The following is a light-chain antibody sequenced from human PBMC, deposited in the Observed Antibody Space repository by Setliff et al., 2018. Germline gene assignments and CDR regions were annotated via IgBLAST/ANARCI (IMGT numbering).Light chain of an antibody. J-gene: IGLJ2*01. V-gene: IGLV2-14*03. CDR2: DVT. CDR3: CSYGGDFTWV. Sequence: QSVLTQPASVSGSPGQSITISCTGTSSDIGGYDYASWYQQHPGKAPKLIIYDVTKRPSGVSDRFSGSKSGDTASLTVSGLQADDEADYYCCSYGGDFTWVFGGGTKVTVL. CDR1: SSDIGGYDY.